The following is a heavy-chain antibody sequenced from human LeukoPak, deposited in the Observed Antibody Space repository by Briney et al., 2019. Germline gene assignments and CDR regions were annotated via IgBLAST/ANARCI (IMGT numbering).Heavy chain of an antibody. J-gene: IGHJ4*02. D-gene: IGHD2-21*01. CDR3: ARVIDSYFDY. Sequence: SGGSLRLSCAASGFTFSSYAMHWVRQAPGKGLEWVAVISYDGSNKYYADSVKGRFTISRDNSKNTLYLQMNSLRAEDTAVYYCARVIDSYFDYWGQGTLVTVSS. V-gene: IGHV3-30*04. CDR2: ISYDGSNK. CDR1: GFTFSSYA.